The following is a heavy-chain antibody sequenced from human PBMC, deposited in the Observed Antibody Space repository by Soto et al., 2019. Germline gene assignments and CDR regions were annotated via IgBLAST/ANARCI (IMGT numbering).Heavy chain of an antibody. CDR1: GGSISSYY. CDR3: ARDRGKDGYNL. J-gene: IGHJ4*02. V-gene: IGHV4-59*01. CDR2: IYYSGST. Sequence: PSETLSLTCTVSGGSISSYYWSWIRQPPGKGLEWIGYIYYSGSTNYNPSLKSRVTISVDTSKNQFSLKLSSVTAADTAVYYCARDRGKDGYNLWGEGTLVTVSS. D-gene: IGHD5-12*01.